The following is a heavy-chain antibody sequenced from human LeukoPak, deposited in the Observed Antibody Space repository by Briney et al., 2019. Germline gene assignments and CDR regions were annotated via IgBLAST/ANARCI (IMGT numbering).Heavy chain of an antibody. J-gene: IGHJ4*02. V-gene: IGHV4-39*01. CDR1: GGSIYNSRYY. CDR3: ARRRHYYGSGSYSYASYYFDY. CDR2: VYYSGST. Sequence: SETLSLTCTVSGGSIYNSRYYWGWVRQPPGKGLEWIGSVYYSGSTYYNPSLKSRVTISVDTSKNQFSLKLSSVTAADTAVYYCARRRHYYGSGSYSYASYYFDYWGQGTLVTVSS. D-gene: IGHD3-10*01.